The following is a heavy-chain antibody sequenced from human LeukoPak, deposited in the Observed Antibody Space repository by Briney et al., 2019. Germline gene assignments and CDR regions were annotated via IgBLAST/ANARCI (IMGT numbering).Heavy chain of an antibody. CDR2: ISYDGSNK. D-gene: IGHD6-13*01. J-gene: IGHJ4*02. CDR1: GFTFSSYA. Sequence: GGSLRLSCAASGFTFSSYAMHWVRQAPGKGLEWVAVISYDGSNKYYADSVKGRFTISRDNAKNSLYLRMNSLRAEDTAVYYCARVGSWVTFFDYWGQGTLVTVSS. V-gene: IGHV3-30-3*01. CDR3: ARVGSWVTFFDY.